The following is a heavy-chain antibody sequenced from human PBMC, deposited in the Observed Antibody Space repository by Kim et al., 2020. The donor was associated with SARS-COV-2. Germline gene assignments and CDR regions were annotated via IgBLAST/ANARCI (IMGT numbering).Heavy chain of an antibody. CDR2: ISSSESTT. J-gene: IGHJ6*03. D-gene: IGHD4-17*01. CDR3: ARENTVTTYDYHSYMDV. CDR1: GLTLSDNY. V-gene: IGHV3-11*01. Sequence: GGSLRLSCATSGLTLSDNYMSWIRQAPGKGLQWISYISSSESTTQYAASVKGRFTVSRDDAKNSLYLQMDSLRAEDTAVYYCARENTVTTYDYHSYMDVWGKGKTVTVSS.